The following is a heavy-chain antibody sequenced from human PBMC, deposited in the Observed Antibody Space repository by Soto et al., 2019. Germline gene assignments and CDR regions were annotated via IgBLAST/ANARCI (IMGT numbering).Heavy chain of an antibody. D-gene: IGHD3-22*01. CDR1: GGSISSYY. CDR2: IYYSGST. J-gene: IGHJ4*02. Sequence: QVQLQESGPGLVKPSETLSLTCTVSGGSISSYYWSWIRQPPGKGLEWIGYIYYSGSTNYNPSLKIRVTIAVDTSKNQFSLKLSSVTAADTAVYYCARVSLGTDYDSSGFYFDYWGQGTLVTVSS. CDR3: ARVSLGTDYDSSGFYFDY. V-gene: IGHV4-59*01.